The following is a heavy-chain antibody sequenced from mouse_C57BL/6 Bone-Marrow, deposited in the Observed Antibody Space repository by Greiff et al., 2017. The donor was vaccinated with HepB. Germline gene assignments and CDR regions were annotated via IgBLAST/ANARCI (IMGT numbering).Heavy chain of an antibody. CDR3: ARTKRPVPFDC. CDR2: IDPSDSYT. V-gene: IGHV1-69*01. J-gene: IGHJ2*01. Sequence: QVQLKQPGAELVMPGASVKLSCKASGYTFTSYWMHWVKQRPGQGLEWIGEIDPSDSYTNYNQKFKGKSTLTVDKSSSTAYMQLSSLTSEDSAVYYCARTKRPVPFDCWGQGTTLSVSS. D-gene: IGHD6-1*01. CDR1: GYTFTSYW.